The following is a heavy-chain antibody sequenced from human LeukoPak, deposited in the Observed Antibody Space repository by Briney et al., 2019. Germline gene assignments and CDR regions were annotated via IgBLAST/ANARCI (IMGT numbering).Heavy chain of an antibody. Sequence: SETLSLTCTVSGGSISSSSYYWGWIRQPPGKGLEWIGSIYYSGSTYYNPSLKSRVTISVDTSKNQFSLKLSSVTAADTAVYYCARDPVVPPLNWFDPWGQGTLVTVSS. CDR3: ARDPVVPPLNWFDP. V-gene: IGHV4-39*07. CDR1: GGSISSSSYY. D-gene: IGHD2-21*01. CDR2: IYYSGST. J-gene: IGHJ5*02.